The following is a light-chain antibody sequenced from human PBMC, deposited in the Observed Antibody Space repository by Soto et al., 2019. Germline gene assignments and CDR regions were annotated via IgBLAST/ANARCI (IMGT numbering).Light chain of an antibody. CDR3: QSLGTGIQV. V-gene: IGLV4-69*01. J-gene: IGLJ3*02. Sequence: QSVLTQSPSASASLGASVKLTCTLSSGYSTYAIAWHQQQSEKGPRFLMKINYDGTHSKGDGFFDRFSGSSSGAERHLTISSSQSEDEADYYCQSLGTGIQVFGGGTKLTVL. CDR1: SGYSTYA. CDR2: INYDGTH.